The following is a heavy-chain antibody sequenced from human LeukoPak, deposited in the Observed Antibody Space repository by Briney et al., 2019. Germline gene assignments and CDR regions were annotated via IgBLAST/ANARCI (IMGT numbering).Heavy chain of an antibody. CDR3: AKSPCYLCIAVAKNWFDP. D-gene: IGHD6-19*01. CDR2: IRYDGSRK. CDR1: GFIFSSYG. J-gene: IGHJ5*02. V-gene: IGHV3-30*02. Sequence: PGGSLRLSCAASGFIFSSYGMHWVRQAPDKGLEWVAFIRYDGSRKYYADSVKGRFTISRDNSKNTLYLQMNSLRAEDTAVYYCAKSPCYLCIAVAKNWFDPWGQGTLVTVSS.